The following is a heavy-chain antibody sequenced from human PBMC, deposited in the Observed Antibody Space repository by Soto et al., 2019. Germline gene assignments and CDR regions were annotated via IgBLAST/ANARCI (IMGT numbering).Heavy chain of an antibody. CDR1: GGSISSSSYY. CDR3: ARPQKLGSQPPNWFDP. J-gene: IGHJ5*02. CDR2: IYYSGST. D-gene: IGHD1-26*01. V-gene: IGHV4-39*01. Sequence: ASETLSLTCTVSGGSISSSSYYWGWIRQPPGKGLEWIGSIYYSGSTYYNPSLKSRVTISVDTSKNQFSLKLSSVTAADTAVYYCARPQKLGSQPPNWFDPWGRGTLVTVSS.